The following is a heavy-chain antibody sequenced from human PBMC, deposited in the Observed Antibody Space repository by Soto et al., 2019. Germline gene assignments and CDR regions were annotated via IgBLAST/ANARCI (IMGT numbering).Heavy chain of an antibody. D-gene: IGHD1-1*01. Sequence: QVQLQESGPGLVKPSQTMSLSCNVYGVSVSSGDYYWSWIRQHAGVGLEWIGYIDRSGSTYYKPSLTGRVIMSVDTSTNQIYLMLLSVTAADTAMYYCARYPGGNSGNYYGLDVWGTGTTVTVSS. V-gene: IGHV4-31*03. CDR3: ARYPGGNSGNYYGLDV. J-gene: IGHJ6*04. CDR1: GVSVSSGDYY. CDR2: IDRSGST.